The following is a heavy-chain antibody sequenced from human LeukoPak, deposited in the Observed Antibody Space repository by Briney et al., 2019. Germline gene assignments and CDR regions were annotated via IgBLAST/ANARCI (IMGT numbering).Heavy chain of an antibody. Sequence: ASVKVSCKASGYTFTGYYMHWVRQAPGQGLEWMGGIIPMFGTADYAQKFQGRVTITADESTSTAYMELSSLRSEDTAVYYCAPSAHTAMVTNWFDPWGQGTLVTVSS. CDR2: IIPMFGTA. CDR1: GYTFTGYY. V-gene: IGHV1-69*13. J-gene: IGHJ5*02. CDR3: APSAHTAMVTNWFDP. D-gene: IGHD5-18*01.